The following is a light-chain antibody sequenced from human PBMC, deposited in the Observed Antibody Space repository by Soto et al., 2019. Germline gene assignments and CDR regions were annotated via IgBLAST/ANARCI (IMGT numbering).Light chain of an antibody. CDR2: GVS. CDR3: QQYEA. CDR1: QSVSSSY. J-gene: IGKJ1*01. Sequence: ELVLTQSPGTLSLSPGERATVSCRASQSVSSSYLTWYQQKPGQAPRVLIYGVSTRATGVPDRFSGSWSGTDFTLTIRRLEPEDFAVYYCQQYEAFGQGTKVEIK. V-gene: IGKV3-20*01.